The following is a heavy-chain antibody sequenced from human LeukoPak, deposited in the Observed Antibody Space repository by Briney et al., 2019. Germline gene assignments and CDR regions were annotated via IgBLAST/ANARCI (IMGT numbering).Heavy chain of an antibody. J-gene: IGHJ4*02. D-gene: IGHD5-24*01. Sequence: PGGSLRLSCSASGFTFNSYAMHWVRQAPGKGLEYVSAISSNGDSTYYADSVKGRFTISRDNSKNMLYLQMNSLRAEDTAVYYCAKGGREWLQLRYYFDFWGQGTLVTVSS. CDR2: ISSNGDST. CDR3: AKGGREWLQLRYYFDF. CDR1: GFTFNSYA. V-gene: IGHV3-64*04.